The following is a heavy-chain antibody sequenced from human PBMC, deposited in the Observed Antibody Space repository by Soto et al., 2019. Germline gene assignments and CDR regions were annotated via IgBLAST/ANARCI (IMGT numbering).Heavy chain of an antibody. CDR3: ARATPRFGGFDL. J-gene: IGHJ3*01. CDR1: DDSMSNSY. D-gene: IGHD3-10*01. V-gene: IGHV4-59*08. Sequence: SETLSLTCTVSDDSMSNSYWSWIRQPPGKGLEWIAYIYDTAITNYNPSLKSRVTISVDTSKNQFSLKLSSVTAADTAVYYCARATPRFGGFDLWGQGTMVTVSS. CDR2: IYDTAIT.